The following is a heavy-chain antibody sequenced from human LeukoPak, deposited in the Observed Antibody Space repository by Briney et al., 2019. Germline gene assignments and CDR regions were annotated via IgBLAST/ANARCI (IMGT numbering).Heavy chain of an antibody. D-gene: IGHD3-3*01. CDR3: GRYYDFWSGTPLSFNY. CDR1: GFTFSSYA. V-gene: IGHV3-23*01. J-gene: IGHJ4*02. Sequence: GGSLRLSCAASGFTFSSYAMSWVRQAPGKGLEWVSAISGSGGSTYYADSVKGRFTISRDNSKNTLYLQMNSLGAVDTAVYYWGRYYDFWSGTPLSFNYWAQGPLVTAST. CDR2: ISGSGGST.